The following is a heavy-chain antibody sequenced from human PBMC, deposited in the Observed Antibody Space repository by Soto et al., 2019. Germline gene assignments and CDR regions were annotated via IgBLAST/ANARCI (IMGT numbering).Heavy chain of an antibody. V-gene: IGHV3-43*01. CDR2: ISWDGGST. CDR3: AKDKGSSSSGIFDY. D-gene: IGHD6-13*01. CDR1: GFTFDDYT. J-gene: IGHJ4*02. Sequence: EVQLVESGGVVVQPGGSLRLSCAASGFTFDDYTMHWVRQAPGKGLEWVSLISWDGGSTYYADSVKGRFTISRDNSKNSLYLQMNSLRTEDTALYYCAKDKGSSSSGIFDYWGQGTPVTVST.